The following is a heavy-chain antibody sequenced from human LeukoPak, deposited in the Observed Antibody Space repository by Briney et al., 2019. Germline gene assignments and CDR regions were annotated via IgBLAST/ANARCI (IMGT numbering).Heavy chain of an antibody. Sequence: SGTLSLTCTVSGGSISSGSYYWSWIRQPAGKGLEWIGRIYTSGSTNYNPSLKSRVTISVDTSKNQFSLKLSSVTAADTAVYYCARGANFEVYFDYWGQGTLVTVSS. V-gene: IGHV4-61*02. D-gene: IGHD1-26*01. CDR3: ARGANFEVYFDY. CDR1: GGSISSGSYY. J-gene: IGHJ4*02. CDR2: IYTSGST.